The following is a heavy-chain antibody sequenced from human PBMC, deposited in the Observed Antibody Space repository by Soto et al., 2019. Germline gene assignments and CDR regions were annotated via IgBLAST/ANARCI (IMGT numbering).Heavy chain of an antibody. CDR3: ATNLLELLDYYAMDV. CDR2: FHPQEGET. Sequence: GASVKLYCNVYPYTLTELSMHLARQAPGKGVDWMAGFHPQEGETIYEHKLHGRVTMTENTSTDTAYMELSSLRSEDTAVYYCATNLLELLDYYAMDVWGQGTTFTVSS. J-gene: IGHJ6*02. V-gene: IGHV1-24*01. CDR1: PYTLTELS. D-gene: IGHD1-7*01.